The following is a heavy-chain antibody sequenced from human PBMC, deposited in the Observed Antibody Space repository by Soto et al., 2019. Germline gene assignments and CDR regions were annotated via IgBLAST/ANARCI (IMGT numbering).Heavy chain of an antibody. Sequence: LSLTCTVSCGSVSSSYWSLIRQPALNGLEWIGRFYTNGNTNYNPSLKSRVTMSLDTSNHQFSLKLSSVTAADTAVYFCESDSSGWFDPWGQGTLVTVSS. CDR2: FYTNGNT. V-gene: IGHV4-4*07. J-gene: IGHJ5*02. CDR1: CGSVSSSY. D-gene: IGHD5-18*01. CDR3: ESDSSGWFDP.